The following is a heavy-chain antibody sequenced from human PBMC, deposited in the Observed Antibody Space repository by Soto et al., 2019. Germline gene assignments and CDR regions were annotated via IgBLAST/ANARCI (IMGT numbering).Heavy chain of an antibody. CDR1: GYTFTSYD. V-gene: IGHV1-8*01. CDR3: ARMGGDTAMEPPSVVWFDP. CDR2: MNPNSGNT. Sequence: QVQLVQSGAEVKKPGASVKVSCKASGYTFTSYDINWVRQATGQGLEWMGWMNPNSGNTGYAQKFQGRVTMTRNTSISTAYMELSSLRSEDTAVYYCARMGGDTAMEPPSVVWFDPWCQGTLVTVSS. D-gene: IGHD5-18*01. J-gene: IGHJ5*02.